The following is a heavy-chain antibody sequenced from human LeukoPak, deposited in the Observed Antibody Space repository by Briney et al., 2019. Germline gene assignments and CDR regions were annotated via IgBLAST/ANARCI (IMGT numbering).Heavy chain of an antibody. D-gene: IGHD3-10*01. V-gene: IGHV3-48*04. J-gene: IGHJ4*02. Sequence: PGGSLRLSCAASGFTFSTYSMNWVRQAPGKGLEWVSYISSGSVVIHYAESLKGRLTMSRDDAKNSLYLQMNTLRAEDTAVYYCVRGAYYATSGIYYNLDYWGPGTLVTVSS. CDR2: ISSGSVVI. CDR3: VRGAYYATSGIYYNLDY. CDR1: GFTFSTYS.